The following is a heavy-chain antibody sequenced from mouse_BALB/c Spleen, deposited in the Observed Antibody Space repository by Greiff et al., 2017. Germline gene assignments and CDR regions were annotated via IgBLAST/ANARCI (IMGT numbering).Heavy chain of an antibody. CDR1: GYSITSDYA. Sequence: VQLQQSGPGLVKPSQSLSLTCTVTGYSITSDYAWNWIRQFPGNKLEWMGYISYSGSTSYNPSLKSRISITRDTSKNQFFLQLNSVTTEDTATYYCAREGGYGSSFDYWGQGTTLTVSS. CDR3: AREGGYGSSFDY. CDR2: ISYSGST. D-gene: IGHD1-1*01. J-gene: IGHJ2*01. V-gene: IGHV3-2*02.